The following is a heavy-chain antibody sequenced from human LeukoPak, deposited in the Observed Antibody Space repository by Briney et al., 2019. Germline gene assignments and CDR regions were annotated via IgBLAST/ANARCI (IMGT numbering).Heavy chain of an antibody. CDR3: ARDNSVGDIAWWFDP. CDR1: GFSFSSYS. CDR2: ISSTSSYI. D-gene: IGHD3-10*01. Sequence: GGSLRLSCAASGFSFSSYSMNWVRQAPGKGLEWVSSISSTSSYIYYADSVKGRFTISRDNAKNSLYLQMNSLRAEDTAVYYCARDNSVGDIAWWFDPWGQGTLVTVSS. J-gene: IGHJ5*02. V-gene: IGHV3-21*01.